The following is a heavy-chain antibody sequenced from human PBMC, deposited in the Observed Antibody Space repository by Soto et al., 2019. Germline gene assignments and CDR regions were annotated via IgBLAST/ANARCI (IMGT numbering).Heavy chain of an antibody. CDR1: DFTLSSYG. CDR2: IRGRGATT. Sequence: QPGGSLRLSCGASDFTLSSYGMTWVRQPPGKGLEWVSTIRGRGATTYYADSVKGRFTISRDDSKNTLYLQMNSLRVDDTAVYFCAKDVNYDVLAGYYYYWGQGTRVTVSS. V-gene: IGHV3-23*01. CDR3: AKDVNYDVLAGYYYY. D-gene: IGHD3-9*01. J-gene: IGHJ4*02.